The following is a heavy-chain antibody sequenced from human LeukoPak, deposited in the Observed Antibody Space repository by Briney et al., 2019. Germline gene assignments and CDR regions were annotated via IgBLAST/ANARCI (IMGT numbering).Heavy chain of an antibody. CDR2: IYYSGST. CDR3: ARRDNWNARGAFDI. D-gene: IGHD1-20*01. Sequence: PSETLSLTCAVYGGSFSGYYWSWIRQPPGKGLEWIGSIYYSGSTYYNPSLKSRVTISVDTSKNQFSLKLSSVTAADTAVYYCARRDNWNARGAFDIWGQGTMVTVSS. V-gene: IGHV4-34*01. J-gene: IGHJ3*02. CDR1: GGSFSGYY.